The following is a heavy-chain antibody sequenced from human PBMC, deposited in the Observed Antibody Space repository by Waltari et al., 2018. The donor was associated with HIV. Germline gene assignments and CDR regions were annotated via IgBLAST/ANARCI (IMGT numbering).Heavy chain of an antibody. CDR2: INPSGGST. V-gene: IGHV1-46*03. J-gene: IGHJ3*02. CDR3: ARVDDTDAFDI. CDR1: GYTFTSYY. D-gene: IGHD3-22*01. Sequence: QVQLVQSGAEVKKPGASVKVSCKASGYTFTSYYMHWVRQAPGQGLEWMGIINPSGGSTSYAQKFQVRVSMTRDTYTSTVYMELSSLRSEDTAVYYCARVDDTDAFDIWGQGTMVTVSS.